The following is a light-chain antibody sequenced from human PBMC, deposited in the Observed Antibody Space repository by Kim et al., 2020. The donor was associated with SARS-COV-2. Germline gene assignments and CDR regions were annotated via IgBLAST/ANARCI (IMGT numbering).Light chain of an antibody. Sequence: DIVMTQSPDSLAVSLGERATITCKSSQSVLHSANNNLAWYQQKPGQPPKLLIYWASARESGVPDRISGSGSGTDFTLTISSLQAEDVALYFCHQYYAIPWTFGQGTKVDIK. J-gene: IGKJ1*01. V-gene: IGKV4-1*01. CDR2: WAS. CDR1: QSVLHSANNN. CDR3: HQYYAIPWT.